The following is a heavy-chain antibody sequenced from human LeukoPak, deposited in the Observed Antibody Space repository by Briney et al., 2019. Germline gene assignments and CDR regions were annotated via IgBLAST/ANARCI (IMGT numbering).Heavy chain of an antibody. CDR3: ARMRCGHSDNICYNY. D-gene: IGHD2-8*01. Sequence: SETLSLTCAVHGVSVSGYYWSWIRQSPGKGLEWIGEVYHSGYTNYNPSLKRRVTISAATSENQLSLRLTSVTAADTAVYYCARMRCGHSDNICYNYWGQGTLVTVSS. J-gene: IGHJ4*02. CDR2: VYHSGYT. CDR1: GVSVSGYY. V-gene: IGHV4-34*01.